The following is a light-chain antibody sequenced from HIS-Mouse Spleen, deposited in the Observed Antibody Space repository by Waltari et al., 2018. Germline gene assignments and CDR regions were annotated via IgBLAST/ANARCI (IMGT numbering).Light chain of an antibody. Sequence: SYVLTQPPSVTVAPGQTARITCGGNNIGSKRVHWYQQKPGQAPVLVVYDDNDRPSGIPERFSGSNSGNTATLTISRVEAGDEADYYCQVWDSSSDRVFGTGTKVTVL. J-gene: IGLJ1*01. CDR1: NIGSKR. CDR2: DDN. CDR3: QVWDSSSDRV. V-gene: IGLV3-21*02.